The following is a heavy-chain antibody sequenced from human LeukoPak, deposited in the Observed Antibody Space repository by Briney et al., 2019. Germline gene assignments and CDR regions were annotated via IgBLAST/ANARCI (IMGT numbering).Heavy chain of an antibody. Sequence: GGSLRLSCAASGFTFSSYGMHWVRQAPDKGLEWVAVIWYDGSNKYYADSVKGRFTISRDNSKNTLYLQMNSLRAEDTAVYYCAREEQSHAFDIWGQGTMVTVSS. D-gene: IGHD6-19*01. CDR3: AREEQSHAFDI. CDR2: IWYDGSNK. CDR1: GFTFSSYG. V-gene: IGHV3-33*01. J-gene: IGHJ3*02.